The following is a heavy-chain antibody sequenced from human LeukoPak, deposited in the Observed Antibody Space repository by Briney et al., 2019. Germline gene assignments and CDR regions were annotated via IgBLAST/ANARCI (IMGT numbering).Heavy chain of an antibody. V-gene: IGHV1-8*01. CDR1: GYTFTSYD. CDR3: ARDSYGSGSSRFDP. J-gene: IGHJ5*02. CDR2: MNPNSGNT. Sequence: ASVKVSCKASGYTFTSYDINWVRQATGQGLEWMGWMNPNSGNTGYAQKFQGGVTMTRNTSISTAYMELCSLRSEDTAVYYCARDSYGSGSSRFDPWGQGTLVTVSS. D-gene: IGHD3-10*01.